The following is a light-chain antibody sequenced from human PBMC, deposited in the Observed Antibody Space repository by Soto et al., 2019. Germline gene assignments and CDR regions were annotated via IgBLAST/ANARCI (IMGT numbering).Light chain of an antibody. V-gene: IGLV2-14*03. CDR2: DVS. CDR1: SSDVGGYNY. Sequence: QSALTQPASVSGSPGQSITISCTGTSSDVGGYNYVSWYQHYPGKAPKLMIYDVSNRPSGVSDRFSGSKSGNTASLTISGLQTEDEADDYCSSYTSSSTLVVFGGGTQLTVL. J-gene: IGLJ2*01. CDR3: SSYTSSSTLVV.